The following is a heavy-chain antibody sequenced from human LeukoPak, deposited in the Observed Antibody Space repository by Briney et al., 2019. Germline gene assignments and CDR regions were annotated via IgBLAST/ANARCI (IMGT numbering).Heavy chain of an antibody. CDR1: GGTFSRYA. CDR3: VSGRGECSGATCYYYFYYYYYMDV. J-gene: IGHJ6*03. D-gene: IGHD2-15*01. Sequence: SVKVSCKASGGTFSRYAISWVRQAPGQGLEWMGGIVPVFGTSNHAQKFQGRVTITTDKSTSTAYMDLSSLRSEDTAVYYCVSGRGECSGATCYYYFYYYYYMDVWGKGTTVTVSS. CDR2: IVPVFGTS. V-gene: IGHV1-69*05.